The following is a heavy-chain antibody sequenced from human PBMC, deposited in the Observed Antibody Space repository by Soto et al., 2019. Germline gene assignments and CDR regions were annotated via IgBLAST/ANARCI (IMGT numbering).Heavy chain of an antibody. J-gene: IGHJ5*02. V-gene: IGHV4-39*01. D-gene: IGHD3-9*01. CDR1: GGSISSSNYY. CDR2: IYYSGST. Sequence: SETLSLTCTVSGGSISSSNYYWGWIRQPPGKGLEWIGSIYYSGSTYYNPSLKSRVTISVDTSKNQFSLKLSSVTAADTAVYYCARHYDILTGYYWAWFDPWGQGTLVTVSS. CDR3: ARHYDILTGYYWAWFDP.